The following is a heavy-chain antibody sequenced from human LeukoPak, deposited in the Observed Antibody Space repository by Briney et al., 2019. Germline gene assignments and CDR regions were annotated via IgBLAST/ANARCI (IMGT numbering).Heavy chain of an antibody. CDR3: ARGVPSDY. CDR1: GGSFSGYY. D-gene: IGHD6-6*01. Sequence: SETLSLTCAVYGGSFSGYYWSWIRQPPGKGLEWIGEINHSGSTNYNPSLKSRVTISVDTSKNQFSLKLSSVAAADTAVYYCARGVPSDYWGQGTLVTVSS. CDR2: INHSGST. J-gene: IGHJ4*02. V-gene: IGHV4-34*01.